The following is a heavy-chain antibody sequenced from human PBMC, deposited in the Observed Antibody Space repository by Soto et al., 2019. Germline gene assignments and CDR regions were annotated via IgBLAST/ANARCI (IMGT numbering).Heavy chain of an antibody. V-gene: IGHV1-46*01. Sequence: ASVKVSCKASGYTFTSYYMHWVRQAPGQGLEWMGIINHSGGSTSYAQRLQGRVTMTTDTSTSTAYMELRSLRSDDTAVYYCAREEGISGAFDIWGQGTMVTVSS. J-gene: IGHJ3*02. CDR1: GYTFTSYY. CDR2: INHSGGST. D-gene: IGHD1-20*01. CDR3: AREEGISGAFDI.